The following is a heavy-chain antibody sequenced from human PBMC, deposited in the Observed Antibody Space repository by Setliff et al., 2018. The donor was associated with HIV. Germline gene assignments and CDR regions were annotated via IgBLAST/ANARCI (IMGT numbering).Heavy chain of an antibody. Sequence: ASVKVSCKASGYSFTDYYIHWVRQAPGQGLEWMGRINPKNGGTNYVQRFRDRVTMTRDTSISTVYMELSSLRSDDTAVYYCARDLRDGFEEWFSTLDDGMDVWGQGTTVTVSS. CDR2: INPKNGGT. J-gene: IGHJ6*02. CDR3: ARDLRDGFEEWFSTLDDGMDV. V-gene: IGHV1-2*06. D-gene: IGHD3-3*01. CDR1: GYSFTDYY.